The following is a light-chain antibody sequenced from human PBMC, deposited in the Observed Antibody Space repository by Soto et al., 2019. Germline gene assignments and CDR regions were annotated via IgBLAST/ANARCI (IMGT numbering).Light chain of an antibody. CDR2: KAS. Sequence: DIQMTQSPSTLSASVGDRVTITCRASQSISIWLAWYQQKPGKAPKLLIYKASSLKSGVPSRFSGSGSGTEFTLTISSLQPDDFATYYCKQYNSYSPVTFGPGTRVDIK. CDR3: KQYNSYSPVT. V-gene: IGKV1-5*03. CDR1: QSISIW. J-gene: IGKJ3*01.